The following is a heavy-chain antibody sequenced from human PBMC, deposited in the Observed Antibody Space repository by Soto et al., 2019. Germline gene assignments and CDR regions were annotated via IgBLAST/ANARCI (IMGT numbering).Heavy chain of an antibody. V-gene: IGHV4-59*01. D-gene: IGHD6-6*01. CDR3: XXVVTXXTLGVRRTLPSYYFDC. Sequence: SETLSLTCTVSGDSISSSYWGWIRQPPGKGLEWIGYIYYRGSTNYNPSLRSRVTMSVDXXXXXXXXXXXXXXXADTXXXXXXXVVTXXTLGVRRTLPSYYFDCWGQGTQVTVSS. CDR1: GDSISSSY. J-gene: IGHJ4*02. CDR2: IYYRGST.